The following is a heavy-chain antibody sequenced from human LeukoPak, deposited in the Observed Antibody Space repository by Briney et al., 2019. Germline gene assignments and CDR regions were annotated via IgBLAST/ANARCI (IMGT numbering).Heavy chain of an antibody. Sequence: PGGSLRLSCAASGFTFNSYGMTWVRQAPGKGLEWVSSIGARGVTTSYADSVKGRFTISRDNSKNTLYLQMNGLRAEDTAVYYCAKRIAAANTHLDYWGQGILVTVSS. CDR3: AKRIAAANTHLDY. V-gene: IGHV3-23*01. D-gene: IGHD6-25*01. J-gene: IGHJ4*02. CDR1: GFTFNSYG. CDR2: IGARGVTT.